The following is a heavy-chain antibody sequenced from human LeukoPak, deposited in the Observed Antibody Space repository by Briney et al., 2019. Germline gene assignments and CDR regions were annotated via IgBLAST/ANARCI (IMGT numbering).Heavy chain of an antibody. J-gene: IGHJ4*02. D-gene: IGHD6-13*01. CDR1: GGSISSSSYY. V-gene: IGHV4-39*07. Sequence: SETLSLTCTVSGGSISSSSYYWGWIRQPPGKGLEWIGSIYYSGSTYYNPSLKSRVTISVDTSKNQFSLKLSSVTAADTAVYYCARVSVAAAGPFDYWGQGTLVTVSS. CDR3: ARVSVAAAGPFDY. CDR2: IYYSGST.